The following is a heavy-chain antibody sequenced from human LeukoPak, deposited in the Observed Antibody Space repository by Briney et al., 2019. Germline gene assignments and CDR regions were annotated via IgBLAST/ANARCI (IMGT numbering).Heavy chain of an antibody. CDR2: INHIGYT. CDR1: GVSFDDYY. V-gene: IGHV4-34*01. CDR3: TRMTAGHDY. Sequence: PSETLSLTCAVSGVSFDDYYWSWVRQTPGKGLGWIGEINHIGYTNDSPFLKSRVTLSIDTSRKQFSLNLRSVTVADTGIYYCTRMTAGHDYWGQGTLVTVSS. J-gene: IGHJ4*02. D-gene: IGHD2-21*02.